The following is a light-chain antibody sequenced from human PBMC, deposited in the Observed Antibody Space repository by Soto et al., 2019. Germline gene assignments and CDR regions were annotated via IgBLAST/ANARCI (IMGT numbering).Light chain of an antibody. CDR2: GAS. CDR1: QGVSGSY. CDR3: QHYGSSPRT. Sequence: EIVLTQSPGTLSLSPGERATLSCRASQGVSGSYLAWYQQKPGQAPRLLIYGASSRATGIPNRFSGSESGTDFTLTISRLDPEDFAVYYCQHYGSSPRTFGQGTKVEIK. V-gene: IGKV3-20*01. J-gene: IGKJ1*01.